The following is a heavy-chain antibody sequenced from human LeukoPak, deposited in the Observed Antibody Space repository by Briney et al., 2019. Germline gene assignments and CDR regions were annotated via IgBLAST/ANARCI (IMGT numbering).Heavy chain of an antibody. V-gene: IGHV1-69*05. D-gene: IGHD3-22*01. J-gene: IGHJ3*02. CDR1: GGTFSSYA. Sequence: SVKVSCKASGGTFSSYAVSWVRQAPGQGLEWMGRIIPIFGTANYAQKFQGRVTITTDESTSTAYMELSSLRSEDTAGYYCARDEVVVTLGAFDIWGQGTMVTVSS. CDR3: ARDEVVVTLGAFDI. CDR2: IIPIFGTA.